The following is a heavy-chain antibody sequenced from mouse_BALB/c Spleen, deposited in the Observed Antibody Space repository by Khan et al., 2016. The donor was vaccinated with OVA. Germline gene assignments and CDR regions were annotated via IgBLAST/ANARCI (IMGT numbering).Heavy chain of an antibody. D-gene: IGHD3-3*01. CDR2: IWAGGST. V-gene: IGHV2-9*02. J-gene: IGHJ2*01. CDR1: GYSLTRYG. CDR3: SRSKYLARY. Sequence: QVQLKESGPGLVAPSQSLSITCTVYGYSLTRYGVHWVRQPPGKGLEWLGLIWAGGSTNYNWALMSRLSISIDNSKSLVFLIMNRLQTYDTSLYYCSRSKYLARYWGQGTTLTVSS.